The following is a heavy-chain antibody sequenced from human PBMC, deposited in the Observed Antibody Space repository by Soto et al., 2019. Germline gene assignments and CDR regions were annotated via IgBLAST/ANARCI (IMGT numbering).Heavy chain of an antibody. CDR1: GFTFSSYW. CDR3: ARARRSDAFDI. J-gene: IGHJ3*02. CDR2: IKQDGSEK. V-gene: IGHV3-7*03. Sequence: GGSLRLSCAAPGFTFSSYWMSWVRQAPGKGLEWVANIKQDGSEKYYVDSVKGRFTISRDNAKNSLYLQMNSLRAEDTAVYYCARARRSDAFDIWGQGTMVTVSS.